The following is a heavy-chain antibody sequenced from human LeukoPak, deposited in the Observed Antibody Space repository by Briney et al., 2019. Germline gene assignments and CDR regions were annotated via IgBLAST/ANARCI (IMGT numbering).Heavy chain of an antibody. V-gene: IGHV3-30*01. CDR1: GFTFSSYA. CDR3: XXXXXXXXXXXXGPHYFDY. J-gene: IGHJ4*02. Sequence: GGSLRLSCAASGFTFSSYAMHWVRQAPGKGLEWVAVISYDGGNTYYADSVKGRFTISRDNSKNTLYLQLNSLRAEDTAVYYXXXXXXXXXXXXXGPHYFDYWGQGTLVTVSS. CDR2: ISYDGGNT.